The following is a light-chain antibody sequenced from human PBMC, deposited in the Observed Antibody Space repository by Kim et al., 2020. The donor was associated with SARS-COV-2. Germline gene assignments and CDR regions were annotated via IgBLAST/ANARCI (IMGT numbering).Light chain of an antibody. J-gene: IGKJ5*01. CDR2: AAS. Sequence: DIQMTQSQSSLSASVGDRVTITCRASQSIGTYLNWYQQKPEKAPTLLIYAASRLQSGVPSRFSGSGSGTDFTLIISRVQPEDIASYYCQQTYSTPGITFGRGTRLEIK. V-gene: IGKV1-39*01. CDR1: QSIGTY. CDR3: QQTYSTPGIT.